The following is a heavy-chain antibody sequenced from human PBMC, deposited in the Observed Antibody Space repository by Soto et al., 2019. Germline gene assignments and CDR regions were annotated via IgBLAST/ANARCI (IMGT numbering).Heavy chain of an antibody. CDR1: GGSISSGGYS. CDR3: ARDLSGYYDSSGLPGY. Sequence: QLQLQESGSGLVKPSQTLSLTCAVSGGSISSGGYSWSWIRQPPGKGLEWIGYIYHSGSTYYNPSLKSRVTISVDRSKNQFSLKLSSVTAADTAVYYCARDLSGYYDSSGLPGYWGQGTLVTVSS. V-gene: IGHV4-30-2*01. D-gene: IGHD3-22*01. CDR2: IYHSGST. J-gene: IGHJ4*02.